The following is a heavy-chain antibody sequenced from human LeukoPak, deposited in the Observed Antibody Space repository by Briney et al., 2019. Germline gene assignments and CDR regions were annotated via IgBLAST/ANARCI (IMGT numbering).Heavy chain of an antibody. J-gene: IGHJ6*02. CDR1: GYTFTGYY. Sequence: ASVKVSCKASGYTFTGYYTHWVRQAPGQGLEWMGWINPNSGGTNYAQKFQGRVTMTRDTSISTAYMELSRLRSDDTAVYYCAVLYCSGGSCYSRYYYGMDVWGQGTTVTVSS. D-gene: IGHD2-15*01. V-gene: IGHV1-2*02. CDR3: AVLYCSGGSCYSRYYYGMDV. CDR2: INPNSGGT.